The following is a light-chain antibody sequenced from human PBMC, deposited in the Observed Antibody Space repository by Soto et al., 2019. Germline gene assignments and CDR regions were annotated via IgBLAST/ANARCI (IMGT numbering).Light chain of an antibody. V-gene: IGLV2-11*01. CDR2: DVS. CDR3: GTWDTGLSAGV. Sequence: QSALTQPRSVSGSPGQSVTVSCIGTSSDVGDYNSVSWYQQHPGKAPKLMIYDVSKRPSGVPDRFSGSKSGNTASLTISGLPAEDEGDYFCGTWDTGLSAGVFGGGTKLTVL. CDR1: SSDVGDYNS. J-gene: IGLJ2*01.